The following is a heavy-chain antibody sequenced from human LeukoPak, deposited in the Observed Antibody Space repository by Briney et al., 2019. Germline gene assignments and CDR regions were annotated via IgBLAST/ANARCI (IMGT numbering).Heavy chain of an antibody. CDR2: IIPIFGTA. CDR3: ARGLSGSQPLDY. V-gene: IGHV1-69*13. CDR1: GGTFSSYA. Sequence: SVKVSCKASGGTFSSYAISWVRRAPGQGLEWMGGIIPIFGTANYAQKFQGRVTITADESTSTAYMELSSLRSEDTAVYYCARGLSGSQPLDYWGQGTLVTVSS. D-gene: IGHD1-26*01. J-gene: IGHJ4*02.